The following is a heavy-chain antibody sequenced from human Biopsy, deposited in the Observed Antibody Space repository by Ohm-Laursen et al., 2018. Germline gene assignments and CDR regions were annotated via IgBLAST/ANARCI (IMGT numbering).Heavy chain of an antibody. CDR1: GGCFNGDY. D-gene: IGHD3-10*01. J-gene: IGHJ6*02. CDR2: NNHLGSA. CDR3: TRALDYYGPYYYYAMDV. V-gene: IGHV4-34*01. Sequence: TLPLTCSVHGGCFNGDYWTRISQPPGKVLEWNRENNHLGSASYNPSLKSRITLLVDPSKNQFSLKLSSVRAAETAVYFCTRALDYYGPYYYYAMDVWGQGASVTVSS.